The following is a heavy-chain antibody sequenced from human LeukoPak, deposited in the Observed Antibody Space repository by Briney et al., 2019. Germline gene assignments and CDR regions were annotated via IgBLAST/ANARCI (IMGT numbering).Heavy chain of an antibody. J-gene: IGHJ3*02. D-gene: IGHD3-22*01. CDR3: ARDSDYYDSNAFDI. CDR2: INAGNGNT. Sequence: ASVKVSCKASGYTFTSYAMHWVRQAPGQRLEWMGRINAGNGNTKYSQKFQGRVTITRDTSASTAYMELSSLRSEDTAVYYCARDSDYYDSNAFDIWGQGTMVTVSS. V-gene: IGHV1-3*01. CDR1: GYTFTSYA.